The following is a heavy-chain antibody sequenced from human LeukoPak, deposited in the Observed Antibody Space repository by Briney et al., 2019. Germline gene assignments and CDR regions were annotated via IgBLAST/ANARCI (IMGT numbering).Heavy chain of an antibody. Sequence: PSQTLPLTCTVSGGSISSGSYYWNWIRQPAGKGLEWIGRIFTTGSTNYNPSLKSRVTMSVATSKNQLSLRLSSLTAADTAVYYCARARYGSGSYHFMDVWGKGTTVTISS. J-gene: IGHJ6*03. CDR2: IFTTGST. D-gene: IGHD3-10*01. CDR3: ARARYGSGSYHFMDV. CDR1: GGSISSGSYY. V-gene: IGHV4-61*02.